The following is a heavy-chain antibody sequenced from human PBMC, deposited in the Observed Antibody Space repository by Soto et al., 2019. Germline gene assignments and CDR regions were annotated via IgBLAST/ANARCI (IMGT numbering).Heavy chain of an antibody. V-gene: IGHV4-34*01. J-gene: IGHJ5*02. Sequence: SETLSLTCAVYGGSFSGYYWSWIRQPPGKGLEWIGEINHIGSTNYNPSLKSLVTISVDTSKNQFSLKLSSVTAADTAVYYCARFRKRYCSGGSCYSNWFDPWGQGTLVTVSS. CDR2: INHIGST. CDR3: ARFRKRYCSGGSCYSNWFDP. CDR1: GGSFSGYY. D-gene: IGHD2-15*01.